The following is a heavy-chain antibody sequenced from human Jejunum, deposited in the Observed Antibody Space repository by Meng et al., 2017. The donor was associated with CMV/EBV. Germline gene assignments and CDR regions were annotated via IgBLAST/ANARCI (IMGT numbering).Heavy chain of an antibody. Sequence: SGFTFSTYAMSWVRQAPGKGLEWVSSVSSTGGGPTYAADSVKGRFTISRDNPSNTLFLQMNSLTADDTAVYFCAKSTLSTWSTFDSWGPGTLVTVSS. CDR2: VSSTGGGPT. CDR1: GFTFSTYA. J-gene: IGHJ4*02. D-gene: IGHD6-13*01. CDR3: AKSTLSTWSTFDS. V-gene: IGHV3-23*01.